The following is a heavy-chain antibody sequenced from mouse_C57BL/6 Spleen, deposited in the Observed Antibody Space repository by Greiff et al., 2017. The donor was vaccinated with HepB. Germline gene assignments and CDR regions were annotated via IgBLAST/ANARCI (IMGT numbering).Heavy chain of an antibody. D-gene: IGHD2-4*01. Sequence: EVQLVESGGGLVKPGGSLKLSCAASGFTFSDYGMHWVRQAPEKGLEWVAYISSGSSTIYYADTVKGRFTISRDNAKNTLFLQMTSLRSEDTAMYYCARPYDYVLFAYWGQGTLVTVSA. V-gene: IGHV5-17*01. CDR2: ISSGSSTI. CDR3: ARPYDYVLFAY. J-gene: IGHJ3*01. CDR1: GFTFSDYG.